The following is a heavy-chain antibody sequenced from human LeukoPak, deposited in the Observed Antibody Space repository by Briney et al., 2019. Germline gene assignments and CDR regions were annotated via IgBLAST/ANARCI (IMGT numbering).Heavy chain of an antibody. CDR3: ARDREPYSAGWFWDIVVVPAAFSYGMDV. J-gene: IGHJ6*02. CDR1: RFIFSSYA. CDR2: ISYDGSNK. Sequence: GRSLRLSCAASRFIFSSYAMHWVRQAPGKGLEWVAVISYDGSNKYYADSVKGRFTISRDNSKNTLYLQMNSLRAEDTAVYYCARDREPYSAGWFWDIVVVPAAFSYGMDVWGQGTTVTVSS. D-gene: IGHD2-2*01. V-gene: IGHV3-30-3*01.